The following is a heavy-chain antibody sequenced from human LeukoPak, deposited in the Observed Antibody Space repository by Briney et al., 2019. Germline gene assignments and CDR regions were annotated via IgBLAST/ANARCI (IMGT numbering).Heavy chain of an antibody. CDR3: ARDRRELRKAGPNWFDP. D-gene: IGHD1-26*01. Sequence: GGSLRLSCAASGFTFSDYYMSWIRQAPGKGLEWVSYISSSGSTIYYADSVKGRFTISRDNAKNSLYLQMNSLRAEDTAVYYCARDRRELRKAGPNWFDPWGQGTLVTVSS. CDR2: ISSSGSTI. CDR1: GFTFSDYY. J-gene: IGHJ5*02. V-gene: IGHV3-11*01.